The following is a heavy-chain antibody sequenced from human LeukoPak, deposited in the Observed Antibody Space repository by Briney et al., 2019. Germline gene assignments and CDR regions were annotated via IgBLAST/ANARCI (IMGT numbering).Heavy chain of an antibody. CDR3: ARGDYGPFDY. CDR2: ISSSSGTI. CDR1: GFTFSSYT. Sequence: GGSLRLSCAASGFTFSSYTMNWVRQAPGKGLEWVSYISSSSGTISYADSVRGRFTISRDNAKNSLYLQMNSLKAEDTAVYYCARGDYGPFDYWGQGTLVTVSS. V-gene: IGHV3-48*04. D-gene: IGHD4-17*01. J-gene: IGHJ4*02.